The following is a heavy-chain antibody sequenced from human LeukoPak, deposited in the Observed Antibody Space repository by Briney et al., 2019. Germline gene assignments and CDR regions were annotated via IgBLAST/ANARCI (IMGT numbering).Heavy chain of an antibody. V-gene: IGHV3-30*04. CDR3: ARNYGGNSAAHYYYYYYMDV. J-gene: IGHJ6*03. CDR1: GFTFSSYA. D-gene: IGHD4-23*01. Sequence: PGGSLRLSCAASGFTFSSYAMHWVRQAPGKGLEWVAVISYDGSNKYYADSVKGRFTISRDNSKNTLYLQMNSLRAEDTAVYYCARNYGGNSAAHYYYYYYMDVWGKGTTVTVSS. CDR2: ISYDGSNK.